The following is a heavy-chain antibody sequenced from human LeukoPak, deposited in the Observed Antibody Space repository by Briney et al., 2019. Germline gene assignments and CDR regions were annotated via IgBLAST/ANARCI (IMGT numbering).Heavy chain of an antibody. CDR2: IIPIFGTA. D-gene: IGHD3-3*01. CDR1: GGTFSSYA. J-gene: IGHJ6*04. Sequence: SVKVSCKAPGGTFSSYAISWVRQAPGQGLEWMGGIIPIFGTANYAQKFQGRVTITADISTNTVYMELSSLRSEDTAVYFCAGIPVFGVVLHQEPVWGKGTTVTVSS. V-gene: IGHV1-69*06. CDR3: AGIPVFGVVLHQEPV.